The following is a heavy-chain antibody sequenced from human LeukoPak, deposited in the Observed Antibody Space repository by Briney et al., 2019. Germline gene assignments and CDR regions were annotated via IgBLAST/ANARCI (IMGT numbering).Heavy chain of an antibody. J-gene: IGHJ6*03. CDR3: ARERGGGFYYYYYYMDV. D-gene: IGHD6-25*01. CDR2: INWNGGST. Sequence: GGSLRLSCAASGFTFDDYGMSWVRQAPGKGLEWVSGINWNGGSTGYADSVKGRFTISGDNAKNSLYLQMNSLRAEDTALYYCARERGGGFYYYYYYMDVWGKGTTVTVSS. CDR1: GFTFDDYG. V-gene: IGHV3-20*04.